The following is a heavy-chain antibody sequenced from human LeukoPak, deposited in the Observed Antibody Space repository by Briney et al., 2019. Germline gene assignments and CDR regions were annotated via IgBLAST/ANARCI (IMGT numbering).Heavy chain of an antibody. CDR1: GFTFSGYA. J-gene: IGHJ1*01. CDR2: IIDNGGST. V-gene: IGHV3-23*01. Sequence: GGSLTLSCAAPGFTFSGYAMSWVRQAPGKGPEWVSGIIDNGGSTYYADSVKGRFTISRDNSKNTLYLQMNTLRAEDTAVYYCAKGDFIAVAGTGYFQHWGQGTLVTVSS. D-gene: IGHD6-19*01. CDR3: AKGDFIAVAGTGYFQH.